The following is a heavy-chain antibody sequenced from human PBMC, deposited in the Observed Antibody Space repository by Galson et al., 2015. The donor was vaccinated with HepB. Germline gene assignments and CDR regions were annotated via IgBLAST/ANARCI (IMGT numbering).Heavy chain of an antibody. V-gene: IGHV3-30*04. Sequence: SLRLSCAASGFAFSTYAMHWVRQAPGKGLEWVALITYDGSNKYYADSVKGRFNISRDNSKNTLYLQMNSLRAEDTAVYYCARLAYFHYDSSGYPDYWGQGTLVTVSS. D-gene: IGHD3-22*01. CDR2: ITYDGSNK. CDR3: ARLAYFHYDSSGYPDY. J-gene: IGHJ4*02. CDR1: GFAFSTYA.